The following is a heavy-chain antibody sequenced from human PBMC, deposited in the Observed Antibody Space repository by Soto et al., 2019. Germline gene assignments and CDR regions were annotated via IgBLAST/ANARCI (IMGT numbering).Heavy chain of an antibody. CDR1: GFTFSSYA. V-gene: IGHV3-23*01. CDR3: AKGDTAMVGVGYFDY. Sequence: EVQLLESGGGLVQPGGSLRLSCGASGFTFSSYAMNWVRQAPGKGLEWVSVISGSGGITYYADSVKGRFTISRDNSKNTVYLQMNSLRADDTAVYYCAKGDTAMVGVGYFDYWGQGTLVTVSS. CDR2: ISGSGGIT. J-gene: IGHJ4*02. D-gene: IGHD5-18*01.